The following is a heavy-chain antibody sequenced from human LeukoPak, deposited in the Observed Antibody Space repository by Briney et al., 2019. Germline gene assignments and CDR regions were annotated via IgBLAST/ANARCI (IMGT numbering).Heavy chain of an antibody. CDR3: AKSGSSSSWFGPQEYYYYYMDV. D-gene: IGHD6-13*01. V-gene: IGHV1-18*01. Sequence: ASVKVSCKASGYTFTNYGISWVRQAPGQGLEWMGWISGYNGNTNYAQKLQGRVTMTTDTSTSTAFMELRSLRSDDTAVYYCAKSGSSSSWFGPQEYYYYYMDVWGKGTTVTVSS. CDR2: ISGYNGNT. CDR1: GYTFTNYG. J-gene: IGHJ6*03.